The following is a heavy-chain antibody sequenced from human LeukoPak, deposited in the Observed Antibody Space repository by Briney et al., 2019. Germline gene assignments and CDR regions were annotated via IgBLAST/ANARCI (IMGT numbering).Heavy chain of an antibody. Sequence: GGSLRLSCAASEFSVGSNYMTWVRQAPGKGLEWVAFIRYDGSNKYYADSVKGRFTISRDNSKNTLYLQMNSLRAEDTAVYYCAKDQFLSWLPAHFDYWGQGTLVTVSS. J-gene: IGHJ4*02. CDR2: IRYDGSNK. D-gene: IGHD5-12*01. CDR1: EFSVGSNY. CDR3: AKDQFLSWLPAHFDY. V-gene: IGHV3-30*02.